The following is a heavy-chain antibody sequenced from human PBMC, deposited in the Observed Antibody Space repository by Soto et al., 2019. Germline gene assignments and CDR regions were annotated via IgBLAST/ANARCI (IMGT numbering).Heavy chain of an antibody. Sequence: PGGSLRLSCAASGFTFSSYGMHWVRQAPGKGLEWVAVISYDGSNKYYADSVKGRFTISRDNSKNTLYLLMNSLRAEDTAVYYCAKAAIPGYWGQGTLVTVSS. V-gene: IGHV3-30*18. J-gene: IGHJ4*02. CDR1: GFTFSSYG. CDR3: AKAAIPGY. CDR2: ISYDGSNK.